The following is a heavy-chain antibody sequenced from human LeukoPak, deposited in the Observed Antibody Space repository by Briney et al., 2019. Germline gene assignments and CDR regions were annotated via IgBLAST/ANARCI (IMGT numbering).Heavy chain of an antibody. J-gene: IGHJ3*02. CDR1: GFTFSSYS. D-gene: IGHD3-3*01. Sequence: GGSLRLSCAASGFTFSSYSMNWVRQAPGKGLEWVSYISSSSTIYYADSVKGRFTISRDNAKNSLYLQMNSLRAEDTAVYYCARSLYDSWTGYHHGSDIWGQGTMVTVSS. CDR3: ARSLYDSWTGYHHGSDI. CDR2: ISSSSTI. V-gene: IGHV3-48*04.